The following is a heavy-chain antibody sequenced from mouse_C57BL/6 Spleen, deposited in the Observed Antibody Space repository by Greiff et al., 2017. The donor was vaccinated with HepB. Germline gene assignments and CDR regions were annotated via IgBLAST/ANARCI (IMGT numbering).Heavy chain of an antibody. CDR1: GYSFTGYY. Sequence: EVQLQESGPELVKPGASVKISCKASGYSFTGYYMNWVKQSPEKSLEWIGEINPSTGGTTYNQKFKAKATLTVDKSSSTAYMQLKSLTSEDSAVYYCARGDYDEGYYFDYWGQGTTLTVSS. D-gene: IGHD2-4*01. CDR2: INPSTGGT. CDR3: ARGDYDEGYYFDY. J-gene: IGHJ2*01. V-gene: IGHV1-42*01.